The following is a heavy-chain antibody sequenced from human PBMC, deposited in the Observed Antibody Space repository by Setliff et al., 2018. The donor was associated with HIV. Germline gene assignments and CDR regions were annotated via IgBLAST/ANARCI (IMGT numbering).Heavy chain of an antibody. Sequence: PSETLSLTCTVSGGSISSYYWSWIRPPAGKGREWIGRIYTSGSTNYNPSLKSRVTMSVDTSKNQFSLTLSSVTAADTAVYFCAGHPVTSGWLSLNWFDPWGQGILVTVSS. CDR2: IYTSGST. V-gene: IGHV4-4*07. CDR3: AGHPVTSGWLSLNWFDP. CDR1: GGSISSYY. D-gene: IGHD6-19*01. J-gene: IGHJ5*01.